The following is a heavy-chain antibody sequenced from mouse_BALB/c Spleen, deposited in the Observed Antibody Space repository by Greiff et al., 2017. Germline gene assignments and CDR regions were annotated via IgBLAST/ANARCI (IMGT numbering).Heavy chain of an antibody. CDR1: GYTFTSYV. CDR3: ARAAYYYGSSLAY. V-gene: IGHV1-14*01. D-gene: IGHD1-1*01. J-gene: IGHJ2*01. CDR2: INPYNDGT. Sequence: EVQLQQSGPELVKPGASVKMSCKASGYTFTSYVMHWVKQKPGQGLEWIGYINPYNDGTKYNEKFKGKATLTSDKSSSTAYMELSSLTSEDSAVYYCARAAYYYGSSLAYWGQGTTLTVSA.